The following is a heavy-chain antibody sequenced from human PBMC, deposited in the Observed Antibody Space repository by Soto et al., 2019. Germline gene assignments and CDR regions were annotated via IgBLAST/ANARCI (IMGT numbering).Heavy chain of an antibody. Sequence: EVQMVQTGGGLIQPGGSLRLSCAASGFTVSNNYMAWVRQAPGKELGWVSVISSGGGTYYADSVRGRFTISRDSFSNTLFLQMDSLRADDTAVYYCAGTLRSSSFDYWGQGTLVTVSS. V-gene: IGHV3-53*02. J-gene: IGHJ4*02. CDR1: GFTVSNNY. D-gene: IGHD6-6*01. CDR3: AGTLRSSSFDY. CDR2: ISSGGGT.